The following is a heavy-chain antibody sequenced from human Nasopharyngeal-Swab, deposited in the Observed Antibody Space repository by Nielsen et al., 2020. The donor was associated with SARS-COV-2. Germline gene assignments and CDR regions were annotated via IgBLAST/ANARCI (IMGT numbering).Heavy chain of an antibody. D-gene: IGHD1-26*01. V-gene: IGHV3-48*02. J-gene: IGHJ4*02. Sequence: GSLKISCAASGFIFSDYSMDWVRQAPGKGLEWVSYITSSSATKYYADSVKGRFTVSRDNAKNLLYLQMSSMRDEDTAVYYCAREFEATGATYLDSWGLGTLVTVSS. CDR2: ITSSSATK. CDR1: GFIFSDYS. CDR3: AREFEATGATYLDS.